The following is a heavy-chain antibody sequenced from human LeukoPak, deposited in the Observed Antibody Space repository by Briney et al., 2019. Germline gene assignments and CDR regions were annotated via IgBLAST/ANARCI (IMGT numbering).Heavy chain of an antibody. CDR2: TYYTSKWYN. D-gene: IGHD5-18*01. V-gene: IGHV6-1*01. Sequence: SQTLSLTCAISGDSVSSNSAAWNWIRQSPSRGLEWLGRTYYTSKWYNDYAVSVKSRITINPDTSKNQFSLQLNSVTPEDTAVYYCAREKDTAMVTNYYYYGMDVWGQGTTVTVSS. CDR1: GDSVSSNSAA. CDR3: AREKDTAMVTNYYYYGMDV. J-gene: IGHJ6*02.